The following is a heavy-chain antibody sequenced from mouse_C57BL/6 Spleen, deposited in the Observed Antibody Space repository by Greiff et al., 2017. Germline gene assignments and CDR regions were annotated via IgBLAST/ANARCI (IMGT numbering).Heavy chain of an antibody. D-gene: IGHD2-2*01. J-gene: IGHJ1*03. V-gene: IGHV8-12*01. CDR1: GFSLSTSGMG. Sequence: VKLMESGPGILQSSQTLSLTCSFSGFSLSTSGMGVSWIRQPSGKGLEWLAHIYWDDDKRYNPSLKSRLTISKDTSRNQVFLKITSVDTADTATYYCAAYGYDRYFDVWGTGTTVTVSS. CDR3: AAYGYDRYFDV. CDR2: IYWDDDK.